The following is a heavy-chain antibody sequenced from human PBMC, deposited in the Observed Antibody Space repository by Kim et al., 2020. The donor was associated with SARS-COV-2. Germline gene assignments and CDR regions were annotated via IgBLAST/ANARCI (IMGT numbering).Heavy chain of an antibody. D-gene: IGHD3-10*01. Sequence: SETLSLTCTVSGGSISSGGYYWSWIRQHPGKGLEWIGYIYYSGSTYDNPSLKSRVTISVDTSKNQFSLKLSSVTAADTAVYYCARVLVTMVRGVKDWFDPWGQGTLVTVSS. CDR1: GGSISSGGYY. CDR2: IYYSGST. V-gene: IGHV4-31*03. CDR3: ARVLVTMVRGVKDWFDP. J-gene: IGHJ5*02.